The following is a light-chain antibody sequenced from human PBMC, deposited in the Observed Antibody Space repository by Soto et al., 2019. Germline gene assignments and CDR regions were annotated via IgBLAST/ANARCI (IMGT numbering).Light chain of an antibody. Sequence: QSVLIQPPSVSGSPGQSVTISCTGTSSDVGSYDYVSWYQQHPGTVPKPMIYNVNTQPSGVPDRFSGSKSGNTASMTISGLQAEDEADYWCCSYTSSATPGVFGGGTKLTVL. CDR3: CSYTSSATPGV. CDR1: SSDVGSYDY. CDR2: NVN. V-gene: IGLV2-11*01. J-gene: IGLJ2*01.